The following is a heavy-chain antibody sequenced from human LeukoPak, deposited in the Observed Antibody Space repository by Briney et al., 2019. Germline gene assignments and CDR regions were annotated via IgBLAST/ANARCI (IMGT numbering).Heavy chain of an antibody. CDR1: GYTFTSYD. V-gene: IGHV1-69*04. J-gene: IGHJ4*02. Sequence: SVKVSCKASGYTFTSYDINWVRQATGQGLEWMGRIIPILGIANYAQKFQGRVTITADKSTSTAYMELSSLRSEDTAVYYCAFVVASLLDYWGQGTLVTVSS. D-gene: IGHD2-21*01. CDR3: AFVVASLLDY. CDR2: IIPILGIA.